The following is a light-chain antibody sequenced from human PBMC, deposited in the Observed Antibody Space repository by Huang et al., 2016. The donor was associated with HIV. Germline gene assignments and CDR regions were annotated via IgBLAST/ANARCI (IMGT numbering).Light chain of an antibody. J-gene: IGKJ4*01. CDR2: GAS. V-gene: IGKV3-15*01. CDR1: QSINNN. Sequence: EIVLTQSPATLSLSPGERAALSCRATQSINNNLAWDQQKPGQSPRLLIYGASTRATGSPARFRGSGSGTEFTLTISSLQSEDFAVYYCQQYNNWPPLLTFGGGTKVEIK. CDR3: QQYNNWPPLLT.